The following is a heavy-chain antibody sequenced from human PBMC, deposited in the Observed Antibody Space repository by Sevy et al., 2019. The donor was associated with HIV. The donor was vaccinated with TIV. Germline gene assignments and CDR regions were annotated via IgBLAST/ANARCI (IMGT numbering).Heavy chain of an antibody. CDR1: GFTVSSNY. V-gene: IGHV3-53*01. CDR3: ATGIAAAGHSFDY. CDR2: ISSDDST. J-gene: IGHJ4*02. Sequence: GGSLRLSCAASGFTVSSNYMSWVRQAPGKGLEWVSVISSDDSTYYADSVKGRFTISRDNSKNTLYLQMNSLRAEDTAVYYCATGIAAAGHSFDYWGQGTLVTVSS. D-gene: IGHD6-13*01.